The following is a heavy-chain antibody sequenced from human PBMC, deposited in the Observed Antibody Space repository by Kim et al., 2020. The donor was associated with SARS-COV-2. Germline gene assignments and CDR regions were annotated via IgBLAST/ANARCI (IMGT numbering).Heavy chain of an antibody. CDR1: GGTFSSYA. Sequence: SVKVYCKASGGTFSSYAISWVRQAPGQGLEWMGGIIPIFGTANYAQKFQGRVTITADESTSTAYMELSSLRSEDTAVYYCAREVGATVTTFYYYYGMDVWGQGTTVTVSS. J-gene: IGHJ6*02. V-gene: IGHV1-69*13. D-gene: IGHD4-4*01. CDR2: IIPIFGTA. CDR3: AREVGATVTTFYYYYGMDV.